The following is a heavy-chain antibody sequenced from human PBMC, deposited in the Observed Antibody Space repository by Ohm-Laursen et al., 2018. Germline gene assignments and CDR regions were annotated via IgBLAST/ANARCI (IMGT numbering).Heavy chain of an antibody. CDR2: VYPSGTT. V-gene: IGHV4-4*07. CDR3: ARDAPEARDEMDV. CDR1: GASISNYY. J-gene: IGHJ6*02. Sequence: GTLSLTCTVSGASISNYYWSWIRQPAGKGLEWIGRVYPSGTTYYNPSLKNRLTMSVDTSKNQFSMKLNSVTAADTALYYCARDAPEARDEMDVWGQGTPVTVSS.